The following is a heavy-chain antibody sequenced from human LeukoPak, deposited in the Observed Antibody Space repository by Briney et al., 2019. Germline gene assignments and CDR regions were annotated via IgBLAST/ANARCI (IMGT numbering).Heavy chain of an antibody. CDR3: ANPLVVDYSNNNYY. Sequence: GGPLRLSCEASGFTFSSFPMSWVRQAQEKGLRWVSAISGSGGSTYYADSVKGRFTISRDNSKNTLYLQMNSLRAEDTAVYYCANPLVVDYSNNNYYWGQGTLVTVSS. CDR1: GFTFSSFP. J-gene: IGHJ4*02. CDR2: ISGSGGST. D-gene: IGHD4-11*01. V-gene: IGHV3-23*01.